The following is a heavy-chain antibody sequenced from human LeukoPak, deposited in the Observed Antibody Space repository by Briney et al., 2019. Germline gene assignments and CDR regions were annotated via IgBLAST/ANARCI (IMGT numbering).Heavy chain of an antibody. CDR2: ISSSSSTI. CDR3: ARDGYFVVWGYYYYGMDV. V-gene: IGHV3-48*04. Sequence: GGSLRLSCAASGFTFSSYSMNWVRQAPGKGLEWVSYISSSSSTIYYADSVKGRFTISRDDAKNSLYLQMNSLRAEDTAVYYCARDGYFVVWGYYYYGMDVWGQGTTVTVSS. J-gene: IGHJ6*02. D-gene: IGHD3-16*01. CDR1: GFTFSSYS.